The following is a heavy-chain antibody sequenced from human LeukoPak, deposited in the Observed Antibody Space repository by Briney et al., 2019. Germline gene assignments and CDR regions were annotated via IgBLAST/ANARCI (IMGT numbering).Heavy chain of an antibody. CDR2: ISAYNGNT. CDR3: ARGPLLRYFDWLPRHFDY. V-gene: IGHV1-18*01. J-gene: IGHJ4*02. Sequence: ASVKVSCKASGYTFTSYGISWVRQAPGQGLEWMGWISAYNGNTNYAQKLQGRVTMTTDTSTSTAYMELRSPRSDDTAVYYCARGPLLRYFDWLPRHFDYWGQGTLVTVSS. CDR1: GYTFTSYG. D-gene: IGHD3-9*01.